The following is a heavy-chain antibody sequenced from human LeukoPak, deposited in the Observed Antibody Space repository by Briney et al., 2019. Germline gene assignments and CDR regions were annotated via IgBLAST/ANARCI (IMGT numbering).Heavy chain of an antibody. CDR1: RFTFNAYA. V-gene: IGHV3-23*01. CDR2: ISGNGDIT. CDR3: ARVKRDCSGGSCYSYDY. J-gene: IGHJ4*02. D-gene: IGHD2-15*01. Sequence: GGSLRLSCVASRFTFNAYAVNWVRQAPGKGLEWVSAISGNGDITYYADSVRGRFTISRDNSKNTLYLQMNSLRAEDTAVYYCARVKRDCSGGSCYSYDYWGQGTLVTVSS.